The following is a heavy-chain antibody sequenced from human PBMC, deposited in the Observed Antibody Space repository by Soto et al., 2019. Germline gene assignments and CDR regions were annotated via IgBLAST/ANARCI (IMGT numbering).Heavy chain of an antibody. V-gene: IGHV3-30-3*01. CDR1: GFTFSSYA. Sequence: QVQLVESGGGVVQPGRSLRLSCAASGFTFSSYAMHWVRQAPGKGLEWVAVISYDGSNKYYADSVKGRFTISRDNSKNTVYVQRNSLRVEDTAVYYCARAKVSGIAAALDYWGQGTLVTVSS. D-gene: IGHD6-13*01. CDR3: ARAKVSGIAAALDY. J-gene: IGHJ4*02. CDR2: ISYDGSNK.